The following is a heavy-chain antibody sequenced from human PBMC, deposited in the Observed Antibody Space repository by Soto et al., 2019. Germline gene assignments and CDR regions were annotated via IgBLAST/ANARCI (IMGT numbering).Heavy chain of an antibody. J-gene: IGHJ3*02. CDR1: GFICSSYD. CDR3: AKATATGGGAFDI. CDR2: ILVDGRT. Sequence: PGRSLRLSCAASGFICSSYDMSWVRQAPGKGLEWVSTILVDGRTFYVDSVKGRFTISRDSSQNTVFLQVNSLTAGDTALYYCAKATATGGGAFDICGQGTMVTVSS. D-gene: IGHD2-8*02. V-gene: IGHV3-23*01.